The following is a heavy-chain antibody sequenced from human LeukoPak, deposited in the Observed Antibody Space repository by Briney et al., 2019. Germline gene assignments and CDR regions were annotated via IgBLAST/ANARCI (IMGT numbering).Heavy chain of an antibody. CDR2: IYPGDSDT. CDR3: ASQYYYDSSGYLHDAFDI. Sequence: GESLKISCKVSGYSLTNNWIGWVRQVPGKGLEWMGIIYPGDSDTRYSPSFQGQVTISADKSISTAYLQWSSLKASDTAMYYCASQYYYDSSGYLHDAFDIWGQGTMVTVSS. V-gene: IGHV5-51*01. D-gene: IGHD3-22*01. CDR1: GYSLTNNW. J-gene: IGHJ3*02.